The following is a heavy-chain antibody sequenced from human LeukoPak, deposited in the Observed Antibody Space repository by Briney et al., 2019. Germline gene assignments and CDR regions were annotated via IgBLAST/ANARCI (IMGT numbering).Heavy chain of an antibody. J-gene: IGHJ4*02. V-gene: IGHV3-30*04. D-gene: IGHD1-26*01. Sequence: GGSLRLSCAASGFTFSSYTMHWVRQAPGKGLEWVAVMSNDGNYYADSEKGRFTISRDNSKNTLYLQMNSLRPEDTAVYYCARDGGGGGSYPDYWGQGTLVIVST. CDR2: MSNDGN. CDR3: ARDGGGGGSYPDY. CDR1: GFTFSSYT.